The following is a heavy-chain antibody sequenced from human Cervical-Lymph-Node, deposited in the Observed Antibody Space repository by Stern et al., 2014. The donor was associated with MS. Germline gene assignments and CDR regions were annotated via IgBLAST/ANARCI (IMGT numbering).Heavy chain of an antibody. CDR1: GYTFTSYG. CDR3: ARDCRLRYFDY. CDR2: ISAYNGNT. J-gene: IGHJ4*02. Sequence: QVQMVQSGAEVKKPGASVKVSCKASGYTFTSYGISWVRQAPGQGLEWMGWISAYNGNTNYAQKFQGRVTITRDTSASIAYMDLSSLRSEDTAVYYCARDCRLRYFDYWGQGTLVTVSS. V-gene: IGHV1-18*01.